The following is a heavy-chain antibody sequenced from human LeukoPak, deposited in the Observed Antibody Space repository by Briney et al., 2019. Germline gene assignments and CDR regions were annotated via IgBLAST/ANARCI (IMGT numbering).Heavy chain of an antibody. CDR3: AKVYYDSSGSNYFDY. D-gene: IGHD3-22*01. J-gene: IGHJ4*02. V-gene: IGHV3-23*01. CDR1: GFTFSSHS. CDR2: ISGSGGST. Sequence: GSLRLSCAASGFTFSSHSLKWVRQAPGKGLEWVSAISGSGGSTYYADSVKGRFTISRDNSKNTLYLQMNSLRAEDTAVYYCAKVYYDSSGSNYFDYWGQGTLVTVSS.